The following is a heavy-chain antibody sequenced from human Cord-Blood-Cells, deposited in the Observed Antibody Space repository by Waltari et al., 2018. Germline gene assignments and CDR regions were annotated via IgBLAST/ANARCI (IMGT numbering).Heavy chain of an antibody. CDR1: GYTFTGYY. V-gene: IGHV1-2*04. Sequence: QVQLVQSGAEVKKPGASVKVSCTASGYTFTGYYMHWLRQAPGQGLEWMGWINPNSGGTNYAQKFQGWVTMTRDTSISTAYMELSRLRSDDTAVYYCARAAGGRGYSGSYYFDYWGQGTLVTVSS. J-gene: IGHJ4*02. CDR3: ARAAGGRGYSGSYYFDY. D-gene: IGHD5-12*01. CDR2: INPNSGGT.